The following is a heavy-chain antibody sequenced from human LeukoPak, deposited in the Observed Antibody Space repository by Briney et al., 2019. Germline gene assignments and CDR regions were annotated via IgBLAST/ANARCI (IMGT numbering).Heavy chain of an antibody. CDR2: INPNSGGT. V-gene: IGHV1-2*02. D-gene: IGHD6-19*01. CDR1: GYTFTSYA. CDR3: ARGRGSSGWEYYYMDV. Sequence: ASVKVSCKASGYTFTSYAMNWVRQAPGQGLEWMGWINPNSGGTNYAQKFQGRVTMTRDTSISTAYMELSRLRSDDTAVYYCARGRGSSGWEYYYMDVWGKGTTVTISS. J-gene: IGHJ6*03.